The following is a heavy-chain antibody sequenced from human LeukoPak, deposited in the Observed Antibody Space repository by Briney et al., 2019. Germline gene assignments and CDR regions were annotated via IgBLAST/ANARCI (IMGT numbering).Heavy chain of an antibody. J-gene: IGHJ6*02. V-gene: IGHV3-64D*06. Sequence: PGGSLRLSCSASGFTFSSYVMHWVRQAPGKGLEYGSPISSNGGTIFYADSVKGRFTISRDNSKNTLYLQMSSLRAEDTAVYYCVNAVFPYYYYGMDVWGQGTTVTVSS. CDR2: ISSNGGTI. CDR1: GFTFSSYV. CDR3: VNAVFPYYYYGMDV.